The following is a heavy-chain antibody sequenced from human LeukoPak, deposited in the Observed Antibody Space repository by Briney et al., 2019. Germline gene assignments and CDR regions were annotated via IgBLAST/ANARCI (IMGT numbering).Heavy chain of an antibody. J-gene: IGHJ4*02. V-gene: IGHV1-18*01. CDR3: ARVRGGFAVAGHLDY. D-gene: IGHD6-19*01. CDR2: ISAYNGNT. CDR1: GYTFTSYG. Sequence: ASVNVSCKASGYTFTSYGISWVRQAPGQGLEWMGWISAYNGNTNYAQKLQGRVTMTTDTSTSTAYMELRSLRSDDTAVYYCARVRGGFAVAGHLDYWGQGTMVTVSS.